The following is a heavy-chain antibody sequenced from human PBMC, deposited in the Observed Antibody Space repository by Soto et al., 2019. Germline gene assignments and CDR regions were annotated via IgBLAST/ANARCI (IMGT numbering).Heavy chain of an antibody. D-gene: IGHD3-22*01. J-gene: IGHJ4*02. CDR1: GGSIGSSSYY. V-gene: IGHV4-39*01. Sequence: SETLSLTCTVSGGSIGSSSYYWGGIRQPPGKGLEWIGSIYYSGSTYYTPSLKSRVTISVDTSKNQFSLKLSSVTAADTAVYYCASLVYDSSGYRPGWGQGTLVTVS. CDR2: IYYSGST. CDR3: ASLVYDSSGYRPG.